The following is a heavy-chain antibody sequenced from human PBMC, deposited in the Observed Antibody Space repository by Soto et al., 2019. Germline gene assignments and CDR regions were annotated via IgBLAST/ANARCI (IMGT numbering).Heavy chain of an antibody. Sequence: GGSLRLSCAASGFTFSSYSMNWVRQAPGKGLEWVSSISSSSSYIYYADSVKGRFTISRDNAKNSLYLQMNSLRAEDTAVYYCARDKNRNYGGPFDYWGQGNLVTVSS. V-gene: IGHV3-21*01. D-gene: IGHD1-7*01. CDR2: ISSSSSYI. CDR1: GFTFSSYS. J-gene: IGHJ4*02. CDR3: ARDKNRNYGGPFDY.